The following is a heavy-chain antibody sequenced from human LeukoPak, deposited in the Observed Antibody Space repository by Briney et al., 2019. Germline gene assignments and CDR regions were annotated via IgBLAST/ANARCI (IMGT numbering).Heavy chain of an antibody. V-gene: IGHV1-2*04. CDR1: GYTFTGYY. Sequence: GASVKVSCKASGYTFTGYYMHWVRQAPGQGLEWMGWINPNSGGTNYAQKFQGWVTMTRDTSISTAYMELSRLRSDDTAVCYCARAGPLMVRGVIEVYNWFDPWGQGTLVTVSS. CDR2: INPNSGGT. J-gene: IGHJ5*02. CDR3: ARAGPLMVRGVIEVYNWFDP. D-gene: IGHD3-10*01.